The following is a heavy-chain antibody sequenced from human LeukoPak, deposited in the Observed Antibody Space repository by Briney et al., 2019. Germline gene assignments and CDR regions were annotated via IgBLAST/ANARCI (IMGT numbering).Heavy chain of an antibody. Sequence: PGGSLRLSCAASGFTFSSYGMHWVRQAPGKGLEWVAFIRYDGSNKYYADSVKGRFTISRDNSKNTLYLQMNSLRAEDTAVYYCASQGYCSSTSCPFDYWGQGTLVTVSS. CDR2: IRYDGSNK. V-gene: IGHV3-30*02. CDR1: GFTFSSYG. D-gene: IGHD2-2*01. CDR3: ASQGYCSSTSCPFDY. J-gene: IGHJ4*02.